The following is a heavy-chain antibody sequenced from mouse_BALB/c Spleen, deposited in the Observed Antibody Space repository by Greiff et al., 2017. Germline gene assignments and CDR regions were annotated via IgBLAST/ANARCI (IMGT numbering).Heavy chain of an antibody. Sequence: EVMLVESGGGLVQPGGSRKLSCAASGFTFSSFGMHWVRQAPEKGLEWVAYISSGSSTIYYADTVKGRFTISRDNPKNTLFLQMTSLRSEDTAMYYCAREGIGYWYFDVWGAGTTVTVSS. CDR3: AREGIGYWYFDV. V-gene: IGHV5-17*02. CDR2: ISSGSSTI. CDR1: GFTFSSFG. J-gene: IGHJ1*01.